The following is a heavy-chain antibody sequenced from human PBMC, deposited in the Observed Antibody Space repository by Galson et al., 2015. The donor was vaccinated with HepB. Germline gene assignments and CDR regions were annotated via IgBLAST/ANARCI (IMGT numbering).Heavy chain of an antibody. J-gene: IGHJ4*02. V-gene: IGHV3-48*02. CDR3: ARSPWSPLYFDH. CDR2: ITTGGNSL. Sequence: SLRLSCAGSGYTFSSYTMSWVRQVPGKGLEWISYITTGGNSLFYLDSVKDRFTISRDNANSSLYLQMNSLRDEDTAVYFCARSPWSPLYFDHWGQGTLVTVSS. D-gene: IGHD2-15*01. CDR1: GYTFSSYT.